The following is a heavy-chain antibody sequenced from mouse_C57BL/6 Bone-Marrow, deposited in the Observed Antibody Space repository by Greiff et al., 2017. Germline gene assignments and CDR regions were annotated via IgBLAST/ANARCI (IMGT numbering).Heavy chain of an antibody. CDR1: GYTFTSYG. CDR2: IYPRSGNT. V-gene: IGHV1-81*01. J-gene: IGHJ1*03. CDR3: AREAVVHWYFDV. Sequence: QVQLQQSGAELARPGASVKLSCKASGYTFTSYGISWVKQRTGQGLEWIGEIYPRSGNTYYNEKFKGKATLTADKSSSTAYMELRSLTSEASAVYCGAREAVVHWYFDVWGTGTTVTVSS. D-gene: IGHD1-1*01.